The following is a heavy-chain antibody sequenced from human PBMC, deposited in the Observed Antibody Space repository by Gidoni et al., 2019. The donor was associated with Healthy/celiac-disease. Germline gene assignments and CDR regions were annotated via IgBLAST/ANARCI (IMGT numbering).Heavy chain of an antibody. CDR2: IYWNDDT. CDR3: AHSVDSSSHNWFDP. J-gene: IGHJ5*02. D-gene: IGHD6-6*01. CDR1: GFSLSTSGVG. Sequence: QITLKESGPTLVKPTQTLTLTCTFSGFSLSTSGVGVGWIRQPPGKALEWLALIYWNDDTRYSPSLKSRLTITKDTSKNQVVLTMTNMDPVDTATYYCAHSVDSSSHNWFDPWGQGTLVTVSS. V-gene: IGHV2-5*01.